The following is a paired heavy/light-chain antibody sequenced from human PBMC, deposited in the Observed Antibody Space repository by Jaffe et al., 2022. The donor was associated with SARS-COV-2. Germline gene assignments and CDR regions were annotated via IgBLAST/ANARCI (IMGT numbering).Heavy chain of an antibody. D-gene: IGHD6-13*01. J-gene: IGHJ6*02. CDR3: SRGNGYSSSWYVMDV. CDR2: ISGNGGST. CDR1: GFTISNYV. Sequence: EVQLVESGGGLVQPGGSLRLSCAASGFTISNYVMHWVRQAPGRGLEYVSAISGNGGSTYYANSVKGRFTISRDNSKNTLYLQMGSLRAEDMAVYYCSRGNGYSSSWYVMDVWGQGTTVTVSS. V-gene: IGHV3-64*01.
Light chain of an antibody. J-gene: IGKJ5*01. CDR1: QSVTSSY. Sequence: EIVLTQSPGTLSLSPGERATLSCRASQSVTSSYLAWYQQKPGQAPRLLIYGASSRATGIPDRFSGSGSGTDFTLTISRLEPEDFAVYYCQQYGSSPSITFGQGTRLDIK. CDR3: QQYGSSPSIT. CDR2: GAS. V-gene: IGKV3-20*01.